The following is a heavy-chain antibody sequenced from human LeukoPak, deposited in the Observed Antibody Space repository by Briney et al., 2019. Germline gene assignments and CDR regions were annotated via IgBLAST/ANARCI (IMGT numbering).Heavy chain of an antibody. D-gene: IGHD2-2*01. J-gene: IGHJ4*02. CDR1: GFTFSSYG. V-gene: IGHV3-33*01. CDR2: IWYDGSNK. CDR3: ARGRHCSSTSCLVEY. Sequence: GRSLRLSCAASGFTFSSYGMHWVRQAPSKGLEWVAVIWYDGSNKYYADSVKGRFTISRDNSKNTLYLQMNSLRAEDTAVYYCARGRHCSSTSCLVEYWGQGTLVTVSS.